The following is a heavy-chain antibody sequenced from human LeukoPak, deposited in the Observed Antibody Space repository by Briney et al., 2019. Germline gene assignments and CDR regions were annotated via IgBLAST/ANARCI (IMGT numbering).Heavy chain of an antibody. Sequence: GGSLRLSCEPSGFTLSVNLMGGVGQVQGKGREWVGRIKIEGDSYTTEYAASVKGRFTISRDDSENSLFLQMNSLKTEDTAVYYCVRENWYRFDNWGQGTLVTVSS. D-gene: IGHD1-14*01. V-gene: IGHV3-72*01. CDR3: VRENWYRFDN. J-gene: IGHJ4*02. CDR1: GFTLSVNL. CDR2: IKIEGDSYTT.